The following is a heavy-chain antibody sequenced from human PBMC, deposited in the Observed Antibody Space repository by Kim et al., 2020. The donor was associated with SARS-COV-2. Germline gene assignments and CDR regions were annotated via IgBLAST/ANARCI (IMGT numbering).Heavy chain of an antibody. J-gene: IGHJ4*02. D-gene: IGHD6-19*01. V-gene: IGHV1-3*01. CDR3: ARGSGWAFDY. CDR2: DKT. Sequence: DKTKESQKVQGRVTIMRDTPASTAFMELTSLRSEDTAIYYCARGSGWAFDYWGQGSLVTVAS.